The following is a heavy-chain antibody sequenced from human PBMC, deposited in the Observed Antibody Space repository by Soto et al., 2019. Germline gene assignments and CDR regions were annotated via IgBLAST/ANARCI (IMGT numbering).Heavy chain of an antibody. D-gene: IGHD6-19*01. CDR2: IWYDGSNK. J-gene: IGHJ6*02. CDR1: GFTFSSYG. V-gene: IGHV3-33*01. Sequence: QVQLVESGGGVVQPGRSLRLSCAASGFTFSSYGMHWVRQAPGKGLEWVAVIWYDGSNKYYADSVKGRFTISRDNSKNTLYLQMNRLRAEDTAVYYCARDPQWLANYYYYYGMDVWGQGTTVTVSS. CDR3: ARDPQWLANYYYYYGMDV.